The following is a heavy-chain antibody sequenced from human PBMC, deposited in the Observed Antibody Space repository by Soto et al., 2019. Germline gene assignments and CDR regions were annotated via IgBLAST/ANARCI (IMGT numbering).Heavy chain of an antibody. CDR3: TRSAISPYGGLIGPFDY. Sequence: ASVKVSCKATGYTFTAYAMHWVRQAPGQRLEWMGWIKPANGNTKYSQKFQGRLTITIDTSANTMYMELSSPTSEDTSMYYCTRSAISPYGGLIGPFDYWGQGNLVTSPQ. CDR2: IKPANGNT. J-gene: IGHJ4*02. V-gene: IGHV1-3*01. CDR1: GYTFTAYA. D-gene: IGHD3-16*02.